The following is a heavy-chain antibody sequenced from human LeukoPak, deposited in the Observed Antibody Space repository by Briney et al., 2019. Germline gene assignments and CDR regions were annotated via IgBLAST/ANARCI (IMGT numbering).Heavy chain of an antibody. D-gene: IGHD3-10*01. CDR3: AKLFSVRGTPARYFDY. V-gene: IGHV3-23*01. CDR2: ISGSGGVT. Sequence: GGSLRLSCAASGFTFSNDGMSWVRQAPGKGLEWVSVISGSGGVTYYADSVKGRFTISRDISKNTLFLQMNSLRAEDTAVYYCAKLFSVRGTPARYFDYWGQGTLVTVSS. J-gene: IGHJ4*02. CDR1: GFTFSNDG.